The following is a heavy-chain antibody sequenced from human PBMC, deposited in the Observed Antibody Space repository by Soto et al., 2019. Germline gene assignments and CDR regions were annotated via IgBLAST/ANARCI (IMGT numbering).Heavy chain of an antibody. Sequence: SVKVSCKASGGTLSSYAISWVRQAPGQGLEWMGGIIPIFGTANYAQKFQGRVTITADESTSTAYMELSSLRSEDTAVYYCARSEPNYGSGSYYDTVTAITGWGQGTLVTVS. CDR1: GGTLSSYA. D-gene: IGHD3-10*01. CDR2: IIPIFGTA. V-gene: IGHV1-69*13. CDR3: ARSEPNYGSGSYYDTVTAITG. J-gene: IGHJ4*02.